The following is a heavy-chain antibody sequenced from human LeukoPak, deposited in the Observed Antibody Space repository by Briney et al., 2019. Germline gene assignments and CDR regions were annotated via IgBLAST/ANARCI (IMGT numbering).Heavy chain of an antibody. D-gene: IGHD5-12*01. V-gene: IGHV3-48*03. CDR2: ISTSGTTI. Sequence: GGSLRLSCAASGFAFSSYEMNWVRQAPGKGLEGVSYISTSGTTIHYADSVKGRFTFSRDNAKNSVYLQMNSLRAEDTAVYYCAGRQSYGGYDYWGQGTLVTVSS. CDR3: AGRQSYGGYDY. J-gene: IGHJ4*02. CDR1: GFAFSSYE.